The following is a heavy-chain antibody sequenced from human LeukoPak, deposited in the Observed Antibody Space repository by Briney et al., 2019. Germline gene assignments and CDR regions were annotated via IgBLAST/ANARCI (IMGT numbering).Heavy chain of an antibody. CDR1: GYSFTSYW. D-gene: IGHD6-19*01. CDR3: ATYSSRGAYYFDY. V-gene: IGHV5-51*01. J-gene: IGHJ4*02. CDR2: IYPGDSDT. Sequence: GESLKISCKGSGYSFTSYWIGWVRQMPGKGLEWMGIIYPGDSDTRYSPSFQGQVTISADKSISTAYLQWSSLKASDTAVYYCATYSSRGAYYFDYWGQGTLVTVSS.